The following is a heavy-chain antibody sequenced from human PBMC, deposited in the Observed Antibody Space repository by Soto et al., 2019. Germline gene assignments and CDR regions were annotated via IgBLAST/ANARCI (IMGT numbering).Heavy chain of an antibody. CDR2: ISYDGSNK. J-gene: IGHJ4*02. CDR3: AKASSPSVYSYGIF. V-gene: IGHV3-30*18. D-gene: IGHD5-18*01. CDR1: GFRFSSYG. Sequence: QVQLVESGGDVVQPGRSLRLSCTSSGFRFSSYGMHWVRQAPGKGLEWVAVISYDGSNKDYADFVKGRFTISRDNSKNTLYLQINSLRAEDTAVYYCAKASSPSVYSYGIFWGQGTLVTVSS.